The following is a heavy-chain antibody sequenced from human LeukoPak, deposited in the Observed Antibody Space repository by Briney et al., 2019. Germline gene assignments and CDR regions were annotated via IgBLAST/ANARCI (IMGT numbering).Heavy chain of an antibody. V-gene: IGHV3-23*01. CDR3: AKGAGPGKVDWFDP. D-gene: IGHD6-13*01. Sequence: GGSLRLSCAASGFTFSAFAMTWVRQAPGKAPEWISSITGGGNSVFYADSVKGRFTFSRDNSKNTLYLQMDSLRAEDTAVYYCAKGAGPGKVDWFDPWGQGTLVTVSS. CDR2: ITGGGNSV. CDR1: GFTFSAFA. J-gene: IGHJ5*02.